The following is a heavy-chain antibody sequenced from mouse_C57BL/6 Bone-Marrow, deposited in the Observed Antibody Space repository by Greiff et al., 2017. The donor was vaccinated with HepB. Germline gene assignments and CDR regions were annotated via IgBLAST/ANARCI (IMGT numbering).Heavy chain of an antibody. Sequence: VQLQQSGPELVKPGASVKIPCKASGYTFTDYNMDWVKQSHGKSLEWIGDINPNNGGTIYNQKFKGKATLTVDKSSSTAYMELRSLTSEDTAVYYCARHYYYGSGDYAMDYWGQGTSVTVSS. D-gene: IGHD1-1*01. CDR2: INPNNGGT. CDR1: GYTFTDYN. J-gene: IGHJ4*01. V-gene: IGHV1-18*01. CDR3: ARHYYYGSGDYAMDY.